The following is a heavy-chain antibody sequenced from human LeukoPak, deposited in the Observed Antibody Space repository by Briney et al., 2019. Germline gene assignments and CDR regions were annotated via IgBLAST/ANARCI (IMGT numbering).Heavy chain of an antibody. V-gene: IGHV3-53*04. CDR3: AREGAFTPGMDV. CDR1: GFTVSSNY. CDR2: IYSGGST. J-gene: IGHJ6*02. Sequence: GVSLRLSCAASGFTVSSNYMSSVRQAPVKGLESDPVIYSGGSTYYADSVKGRFTISRTNSKKPLYLQMNSLRAEDTDVYYCAREGAFTPGMDVWGQGTTVTVSS.